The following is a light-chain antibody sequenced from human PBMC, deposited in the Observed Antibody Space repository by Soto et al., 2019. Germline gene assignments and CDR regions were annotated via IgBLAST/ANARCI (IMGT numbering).Light chain of an antibody. Sequence: DIQMTQSASTLSASVRDRVTITCRASQTISSWLAWFQQKPGKAPKLLIYDASSLESGVPQRFTGSGSGTEFTLTTGSLQTNDFSTYYCQQYHSYWTFGQGTRWIS. J-gene: IGKJ1*01. CDR3: QQYHSYWT. CDR1: QTISSW. V-gene: IGKV1-5*01. CDR2: DAS.